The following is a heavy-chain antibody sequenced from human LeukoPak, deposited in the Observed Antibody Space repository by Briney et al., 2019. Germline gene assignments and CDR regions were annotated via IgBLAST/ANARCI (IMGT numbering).Heavy chain of an antibody. Sequence: SETLSLTCTVPGGSISSSSSFGVWIRQPPGKGLEWIVKVYYGGSTYYNPSLKSRVTMSVDTSKNQFSLKLSSVTAADTAVYYCAREGFYSNYENYYYYMDVWGKGTTVTVSS. J-gene: IGHJ6*03. D-gene: IGHD4-11*01. CDR1: GGSISSSSSF. CDR2: VYYGGST. CDR3: AREGFYSNYENYYYYMDV. V-gene: IGHV4-39*07.